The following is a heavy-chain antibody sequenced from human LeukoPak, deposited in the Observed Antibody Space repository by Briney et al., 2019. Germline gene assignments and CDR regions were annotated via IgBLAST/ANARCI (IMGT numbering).Heavy chain of an antibody. CDR2: ISAYYGKT. CDR1: GYTFTSYG. CDR3: GRNRRGWRYNWFDH. J-gene: IGHJ5*02. Sequence: ASVKVSCKASGYTFTSYGISWVRQAPGQGLEWMGWISAYYGKTNYAQKLQGRVTITTDTSTSTAYMELRSLRSDDTAVYYCGRNRRGWRYNWFDHWGQGTLVAVSS. D-gene: IGHD6-19*01. V-gene: IGHV1-18*01.